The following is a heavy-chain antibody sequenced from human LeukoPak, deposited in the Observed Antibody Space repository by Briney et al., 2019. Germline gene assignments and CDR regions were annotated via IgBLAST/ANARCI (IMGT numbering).Heavy chain of an antibody. D-gene: IGHD3-22*01. CDR2: IYYSGST. J-gene: IGHJ4*02. CDR1: GGSISSGDYY. V-gene: IGHV4-30-4*01. CDR3: ARGLDYDSSGYYFSPVGEYFDY. Sequence: PSETLSLTCTVSGGSISSGDYYWSWIRQPPGKGLEWIGYIYYSGSTYYNLSLKSRVTISVDTSKNQFSLKLSSVTAADTAVYYCARGLDYDSSGYYFSPVGEYFDYWGQGTLVTVSS.